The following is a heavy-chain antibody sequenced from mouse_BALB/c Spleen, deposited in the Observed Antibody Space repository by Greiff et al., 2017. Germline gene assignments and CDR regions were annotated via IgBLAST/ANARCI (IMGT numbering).Heavy chain of an antibody. Sequence: DVQLVESGGGLVKPGGSLKLSCAASGFTFSSYAMSWVRQTPEKRLEWVASISSGGSTYYPDSVKGRFTISRDNARNILYLQMSSLRSEDTAMYYCARGGGNPDYWGQGTTLTVSS. J-gene: IGHJ2*01. CDR3: ARGGGNPDY. CDR1: GFTFSSYA. CDR2: ISSGGST. D-gene: IGHD1-1*02. V-gene: IGHV5-6-5*01.